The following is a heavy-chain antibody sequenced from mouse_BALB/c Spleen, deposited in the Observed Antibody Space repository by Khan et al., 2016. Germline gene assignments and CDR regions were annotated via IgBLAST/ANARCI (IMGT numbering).Heavy chain of an antibody. D-gene: IGHD2-3*01. J-gene: IGHJ4*01. CDR3: ARRDDGGGAMDY. Sequence: QVQLKQSGPGLVAPSQSLSITCTVSGFSLTSYGVHWVRQPPGKGLEWLVVIWSDGSTTYNSALKSSLSISTDNSKSHVFLKLNSLQTDDTATYYCARRDDGGGAMDYWGQGTSVTVSS. CDR2: IWSDGST. CDR1: GFSLTSYG. V-gene: IGHV2-6*03.